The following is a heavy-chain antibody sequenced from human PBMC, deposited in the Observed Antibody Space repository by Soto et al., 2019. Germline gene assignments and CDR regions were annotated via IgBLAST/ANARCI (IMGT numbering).Heavy chain of an antibody. V-gene: IGHV4-4*07. Sequence: SETLSLTCTVSGGSISSYYWSWIRQPAGKGLEWIGRIYTSGSTNYNPSLKSRVTMSVDTSKHQFSLKLSSVTAADTAVYYCARDGGAAVTTAGDAFDLWGQGTMVTVSS. CDR1: GGSISSYY. CDR2: IYTSGST. D-gene: IGHD4-4*01. J-gene: IGHJ3*01. CDR3: ARDGGAAVTTAGDAFDL.